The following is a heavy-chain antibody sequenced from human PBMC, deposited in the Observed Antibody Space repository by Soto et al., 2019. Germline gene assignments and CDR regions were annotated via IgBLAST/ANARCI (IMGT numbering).Heavy chain of an antibody. CDR2: INHSGST. J-gene: IGHJ5*02. Sequence: SETLSLTCAVYGGSFSGYYWSWIRQPPGKGLEWIGEINHSGSTNYNPSLKSRVTISVDTSKNQFSLKLSSVTAADTAVYYCARNKGGGSYLNWFDPWGQGTLVTVSS. CDR1: GGSFSGYY. CDR3: ARNKGGGSYLNWFDP. V-gene: IGHV4-34*01. D-gene: IGHD1-26*01.